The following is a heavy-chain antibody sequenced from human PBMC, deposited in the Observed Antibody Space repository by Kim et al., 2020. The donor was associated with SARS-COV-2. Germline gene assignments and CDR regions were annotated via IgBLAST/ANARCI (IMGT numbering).Heavy chain of an antibody. D-gene: IGHD1-26*01. V-gene: IGHV4-31*02. Sequence: YYNPSLKSRVTISVDTSKNQFSLKLSSVTAADTAVYYCASQSRSYFPFDYWGQGTLVTVSS. J-gene: IGHJ4*02. CDR3: ASQSRSYFPFDY.